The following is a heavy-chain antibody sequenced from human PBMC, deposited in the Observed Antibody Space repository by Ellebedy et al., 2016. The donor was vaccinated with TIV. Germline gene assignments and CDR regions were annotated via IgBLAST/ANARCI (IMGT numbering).Heavy chain of an antibody. CDR1: GYTFTSYG. Sequence: AASVKVSCKASGYTFTSYGISWVRQAPGQGLEWMGWISAYNGNTNYAQKLQGRVTMTTDTSTSTAYMELRSLRSDDTAVYYCARVPYYYDSSGYIDDYWGQGTLVTVSS. CDR2: ISAYNGNT. D-gene: IGHD3-22*01. V-gene: IGHV1-18*01. J-gene: IGHJ4*02. CDR3: ARVPYYYDSSGYIDDY.